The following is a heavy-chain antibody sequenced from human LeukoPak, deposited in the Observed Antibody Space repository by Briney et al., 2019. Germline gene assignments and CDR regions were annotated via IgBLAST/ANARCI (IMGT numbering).Heavy chain of an antibody. CDR1: GFTFSDYY. Sequence: GGSLRLSCAASGFTFSDYYMSWIRQAPGKGLEWVSYISSSGSTIYYADSVKGRFTISRDNAKNSLYLQMNSLRAEDTAVYYCARDWVVADHDAFDIWGQGTMVTVSS. CDR2: ISSSGSTI. J-gene: IGHJ3*02. D-gene: IGHD2-2*01. CDR3: ARDWVVADHDAFDI. V-gene: IGHV3-11*04.